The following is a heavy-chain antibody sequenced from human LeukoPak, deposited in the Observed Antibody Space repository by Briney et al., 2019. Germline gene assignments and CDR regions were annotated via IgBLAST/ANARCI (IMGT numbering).Heavy chain of an antibody. Sequence: GGSLTLSCAASGFPLSSYAMRWVRQAPGKGLEWVSGISGSGGSTYYADSVKGRFTIFRDNSKNTLYLQMNSLRAEDTAVYHCANGWSPDYWGRGTLVTVSS. V-gene: IGHV3-23*01. CDR2: ISGSGGST. D-gene: IGHD2-15*01. CDR1: GFPLSSYA. CDR3: ANGWSPDY. J-gene: IGHJ4*02.